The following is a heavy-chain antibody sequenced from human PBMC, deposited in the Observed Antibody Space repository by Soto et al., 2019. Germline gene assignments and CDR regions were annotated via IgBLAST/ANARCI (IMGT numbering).Heavy chain of an antibody. CDR2: IYYSGST. D-gene: IGHD3-22*01. CDR1: SFY. V-gene: IGHV4-39*01. J-gene: IGHJ4*02. Sequence: SFYAGLVRQTPREGLEWIGSIYYSGSTYYNPSLKSRVTISVDTSKNQFSLKLSSVTAADTAVYYCARYPWRYYDSSGPQIDYWGQGTLVTVSS. CDR3: ARYPWRYYDSSGPQIDY.